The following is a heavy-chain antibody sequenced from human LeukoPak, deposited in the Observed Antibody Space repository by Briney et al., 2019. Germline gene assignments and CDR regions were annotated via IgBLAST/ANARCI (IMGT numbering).Heavy chain of an antibody. CDR1: GFIFRSYG. Sequence: GGFLRLSCAASGFIFRSYGMNWVRQAPGKGLEWVSGIYTNGRDTRYAESVKGRFTISRDNSKNTLYLQMHSLRVEDTAVYYCAHLVWEYVGGLDVWGQGTTVTVSS. CDR3: AHLVWEYVGGLDV. V-gene: IGHV3-23*05. D-gene: IGHD1-26*01. J-gene: IGHJ6*02. CDR2: IYTNGRDT.